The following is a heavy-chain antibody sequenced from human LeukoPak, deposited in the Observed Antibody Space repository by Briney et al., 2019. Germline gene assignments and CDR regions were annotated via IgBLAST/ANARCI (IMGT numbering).Heavy chain of an antibody. J-gene: IGHJ4*02. V-gene: IGHV3-30*04. CDR2: ISYDGNKK. CDR1: EFTFSNSA. Sequence: GGSLRLSCVASEFTFSNSAMHWVRQAPGKGLEWVAVISYDGNKKDYADSVKGRFTISRDKSKNTLYLQMNSLRPEDTAVYYCAGAVLGGGHIVVYGGVFDYWGQGTLVTVSS. CDR3: AGAVLGGGHIVVYGGVFDY. D-gene: IGHD2-21*01.